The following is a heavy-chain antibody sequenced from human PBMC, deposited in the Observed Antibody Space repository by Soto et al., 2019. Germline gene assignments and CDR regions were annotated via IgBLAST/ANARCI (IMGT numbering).Heavy chain of an antibody. CDR2: INAYNGNT. D-gene: IGHD3-16*01. CDR3: ARDPALGGPFDY. V-gene: IGHV1-18*03. CDR1: GYTFNSYG. Sequence: ASVKVSCKASGYTFNSYGISWVRQAPGQGLEWMGWINAYNGNTKYAQKVQGRVIMTTDTSTSTAYMELRSLRSDDMAVYYCARDPALGGPFDYWGQGTLVTVSS. J-gene: IGHJ4*02.